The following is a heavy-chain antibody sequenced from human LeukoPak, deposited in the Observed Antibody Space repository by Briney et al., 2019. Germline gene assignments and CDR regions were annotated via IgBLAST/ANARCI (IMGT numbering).Heavy chain of an antibody. CDR1: GGSFSGYH. Sequence: KPSETLSLTCAVYGGSFSGYHWTWIRQSPGKGLKWIGDINPSGSTYYNPSLKSRLTISVETSKNQFSLKRRSRTAADTAVYYCARGRHGIYMIGGVMTSVPYFLDVWGKRTTVTV. D-gene: IGHD3-22*01. CDR3: ARGRHGIYMIGGVMTSVPYFLDV. V-gene: IGHV4-34*01. CDR2: INPSGST. J-gene: IGHJ6*03.